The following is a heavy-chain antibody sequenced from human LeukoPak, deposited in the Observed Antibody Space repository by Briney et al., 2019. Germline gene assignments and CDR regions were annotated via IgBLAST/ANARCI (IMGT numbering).Heavy chain of an antibody. D-gene: IGHD1-26*01. CDR3: ARPYSGGSIDY. Sequence: GGSLRLSCAASGFTVSSNYMSWVRQAPGKGLEWVSVIYRGGSTYYADSVKGRFTISRDNSKNTLYLQMNSLRAEDTAVYYCARPYSGGSIDYWGQGTLVTVSS. V-gene: IGHV3-66*04. J-gene: IGHJ4*02. CDR2: IYRGGST. CDR1: GFTVSSNY.